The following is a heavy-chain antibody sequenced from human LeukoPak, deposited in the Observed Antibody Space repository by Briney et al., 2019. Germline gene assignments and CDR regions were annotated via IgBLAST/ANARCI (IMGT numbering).Heavy chain of an antibody. V-gene: IGHV3-7*05. D-gene: IGHD6-13*01. CDR3: ARCRVAAAGIDPEYYYYGMDV. J-gene: IGHJ6*02. CDR1: GFTFSSYW. CDR2: IKQDGSEK. Sequence: QPGGSLRLSCASSGFTFSSYWMSWVRQAPGKGLEWVANIKQDGSEKYYVDSVKGRFTISRDNAKNSLYLQMNSLRAEDTAVYYCARCRVAAAGIDPEYYYYGMDVWGQGTTVTVSS.